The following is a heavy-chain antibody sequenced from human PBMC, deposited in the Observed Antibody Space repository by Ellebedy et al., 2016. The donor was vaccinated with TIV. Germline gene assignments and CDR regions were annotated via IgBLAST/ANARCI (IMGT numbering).Heavy chain of an antibody. V-gene: IGHV3-7*01. Sequence: GESLKISXAASGFTFSSYWMSWVRQAPGKGLEWVANIKQDGSEKYYVDSVKGRFTISRDNAKNSLYLQMNSLRAEDTAVYYCARDVGQLVTYYFDYWGQGTLVTVSS. CDR3: ARDVGQLVTYYFDY. D-gene: IGHD6-13*01. CDR1: GFTFSSYW. J-gene: IGHJ4*02. CDR2: IKQDGSEK.